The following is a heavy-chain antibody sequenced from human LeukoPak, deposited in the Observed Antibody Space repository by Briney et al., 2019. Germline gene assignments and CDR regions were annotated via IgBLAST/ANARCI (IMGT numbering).Heavy chain of an antibody. J-gene: IGHJ4*02. D-gene: IGHD1-26*01. Sequence: PSETLSLTCTVSGASIRTSEDHWTWIRQHPGKGLEWIGYTSNSDYPDSNPSLKSRVTISLDTSKNQFSLKLRSVTAADTAVYYCARQFQVGATRSGPFDYWGQGTLVTVSS. CDR1: GASIRTSEDH. CDR2: TSNSDYP. V-gene: IGHV4-31*03. CDR3: ARQFQVGATRSGPFDY.